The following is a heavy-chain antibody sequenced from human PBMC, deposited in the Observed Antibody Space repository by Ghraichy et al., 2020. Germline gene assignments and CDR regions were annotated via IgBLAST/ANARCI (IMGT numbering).Heavy chain of an antibody. CDR3: ARLGVLPFDS. Sequence: SQTLSLTCAVYGGSFTGYYWNWIRQPPGKGLEWIGEINHSGSTNYNPSLKSRVTISVDTSKNQFSLNLNSVTAADTGVYYCARLGVLPFDSWGQGTLVTVSS. CDR2: INHSGST. V-gene: IGHV4-34*01. D-gene: IGHD3-16*01. J-gene: IGHJ4*02. CDR1: GGSFTGYY.